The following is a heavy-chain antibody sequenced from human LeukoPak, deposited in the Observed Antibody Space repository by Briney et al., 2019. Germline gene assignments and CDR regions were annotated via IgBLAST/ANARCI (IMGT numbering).Heavy chain of an antibody. D-gene: IGHD3-22*01. Sequence: GGSLRLSCAASGFTFSSYAMSWVRQAPGKGLEWVSAISGRGGSTYYADSVKGRFTISRDNSKNTLYLQMNSLRAEDTAVYYCAKGVDYYDSSGYLGDYWGQGTLVTVSS. J-gene: IGHJ4*02. CDR1: GFTFSSYA. V-gene: IGHV3-23*01. CDR2: ISGRGGST. CDR3: AKGVDYYDSSGYLGDY.